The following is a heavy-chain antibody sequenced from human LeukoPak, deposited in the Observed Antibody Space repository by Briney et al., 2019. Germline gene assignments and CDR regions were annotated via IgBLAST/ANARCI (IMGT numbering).Heavy chain of an antibody. D-gene: IGHD3-22*01. CDR1: GDSVSANA. V-gene: IGHV6-1*01. CDR2: TYYKSTWHN. CDR3: ARDIVAGCGS. J-gene: IGHJ5*02. Sequence: SQTLSLTCDISGDSVSANAWTWIRQSPLRGLEWLGRTYYKSTWHNEYALSLRGRITIRPDTSKNQFSLHLTSVTPDDTAVYFCARDIVAGCGSWGQGTLVTVSS.